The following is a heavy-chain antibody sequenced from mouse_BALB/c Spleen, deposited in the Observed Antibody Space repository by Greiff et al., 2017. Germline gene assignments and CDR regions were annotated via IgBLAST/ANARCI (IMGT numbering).Heavy chain of an antibody. CDR3: SRSYYDDDVGFAY. CDR2: IDPYNGGT. J-gene: IGHJ3*01. V-gene: IGHV1S135*01. D-gene: IGHD2-4*01. CDR1: GYAFTSYN. Sequence: VQLQQSGPELVKPGASVKVSCKASGYAFTSYNMYWVKQRHGKSLEWIGYIDPYNGGTSYNQKFKGKATLTVDKSSSTAYMHLNSLTSADSAVYYCSRSYYDDDVGFAYWGQGTLVTVSA.